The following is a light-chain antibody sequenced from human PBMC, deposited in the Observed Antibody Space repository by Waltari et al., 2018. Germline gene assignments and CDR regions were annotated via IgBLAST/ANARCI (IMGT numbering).Light chain of an antibody. CDR2: DAS. CDR3: QQLSKWPIT. V-gene: IGKV3-11*01. Sequence: EVVLTQSPATLSLSPGERATVPCRASESIRTYLAWYQQKPGPAPRLLIYDASSRATGIPARFSGSWSGTSFSLTISSLEPEDFAVYYCQQLSKWPITFGQGTRLEIK. J-gene: IGKJ5*01. CDR1: ESIRTY.